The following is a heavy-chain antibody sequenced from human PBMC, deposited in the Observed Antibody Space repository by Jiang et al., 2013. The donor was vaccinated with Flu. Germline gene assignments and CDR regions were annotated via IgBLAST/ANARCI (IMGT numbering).Heavy chain of an antibody. Sequence: GSGLVKPSQTLSLTCSVSGGSLIISDHYWSWIRQRPGKGLEWIGYIFHSGNAYYNPSLKSRVTISVDTSKNQFSLRLDSVTAADTALYFCARVEGDYDILTGSRASGVDLWGQGTVVTVSS. CDR1: GGSLIISDHY. CDR2: IFHSGNA. CDR3: ARVEGDYDILTGSRASGVDL. V-gene: IGHV4-31*03. J-gene: IGHJ3*01. D-gene: IGHD3-9*01.